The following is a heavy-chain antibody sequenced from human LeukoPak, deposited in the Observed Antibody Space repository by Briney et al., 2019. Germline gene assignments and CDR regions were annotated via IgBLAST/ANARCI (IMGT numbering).Heavy chain of an antibody. Sequence: PSQTPSLTCAVSGGSISSGGYSWSWIRQPPGKGLEWIGYIYHSGSTYYNPSLKSRVTISVDRSKNQFSLKLSSVTAADTAVYYCARDRDDAFDIWGQGTMVTVSS. CDR1: GGSISSGGYS. CDR3: ARDRDDAFDI. CDR2: IYHSGST. J-gene: IGHJ3*02. V-gene: IGHV4-30-2*01.